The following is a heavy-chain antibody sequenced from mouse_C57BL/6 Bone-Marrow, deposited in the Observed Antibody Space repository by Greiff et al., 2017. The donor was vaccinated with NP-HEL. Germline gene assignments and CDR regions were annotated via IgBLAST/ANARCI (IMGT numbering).Heavy chain of an antibody. CDR3: VRQSLLRGYAMDY. Sequence: EVKLVESGGGLVQPKGSLKLSCAASGFSFNTYAMNWVRQAPGKGLEWVARIRSKSNNYATYYADSVKDRFTISRDDSKSLLYLQMNNLKTEDTAMYYCVRQSLLRGYAMDYWGQGTSVTVSS. CDR1: GFSFNTYA. D-gene: IGHD1-1*01. V-gene: IGHV10-1*01. J-gene: IGHJ4*01. CDR2: IRSKSNNYAT.